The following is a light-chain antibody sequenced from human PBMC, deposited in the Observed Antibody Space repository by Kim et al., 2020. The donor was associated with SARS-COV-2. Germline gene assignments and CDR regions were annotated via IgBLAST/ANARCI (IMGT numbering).Light chain of an antibody. V-gene: IGLV3-27*01. CDR1: VLAKKY. CDR2: KDS. Sequence: SYELTQPSSVSVSPGKTARITCPGDVLAKKYARWFQQKPGQAPVLVIYKDSERPSGIPERFSGSSSGTTVTLTISGAQVADEADYYCYSAADNNSWVFGGGTKLTVL. CDR3: YSAADNNSWV. J-gene: IGLJ3*02.